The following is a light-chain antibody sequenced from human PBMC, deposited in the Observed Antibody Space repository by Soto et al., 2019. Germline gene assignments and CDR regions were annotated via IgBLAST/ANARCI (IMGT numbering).Light chain of an antibody. CDR1: QSIVYSSNDKNY. Sequence: DIVMTQSPDSLAVSLGERATINCKSSQSIVYSSNDKNYLAWYQQKPGQPPKLLIYWASTRESGVTDRFSGSGSGTDFTLTISSLQAEDVAVYYCHQYYSAPYTFGQGTKLEFK. CDR3: HQYYSAPYT. CDR2: WAS. J-gene: IGKJ2*01. V-gene: IGKV4-1*01.